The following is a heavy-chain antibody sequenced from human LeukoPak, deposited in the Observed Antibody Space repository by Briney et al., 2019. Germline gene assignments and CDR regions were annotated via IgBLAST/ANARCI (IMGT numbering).Heavy chain of an antibody. D-gene: IGHD1-26*01. CDR2: IYYSGST. CDR3: ARDMGSGSYYAWFDP. Sequence: SETLSLTCTVSGGSISSYYWSWIRQPPGRGLEWIGYIYYSGSTNYNPSLKSRVTISVDTSKNQFSLKLSSVTAADTAVYYCARDMGSGSYYAWFDPWGQGTLVTVSS. V-gene: IGHV4-59*01. CDR1: GGSISSYY. J-gene: IGHJ5*02.